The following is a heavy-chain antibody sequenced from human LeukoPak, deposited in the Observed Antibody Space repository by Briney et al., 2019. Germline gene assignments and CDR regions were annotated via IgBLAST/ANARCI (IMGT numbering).Heavy chain of an antibody. D-gene: IGHD3-3*01. V-gene: IGHV4-30-4*08. Sequence: PSETLPLTCTVSGGSISSGDYYWSWIRQPPGKGLEWIGYIYYSGSTYYNPSLKSRVTISVDTSKNQFSLKLSSVTAADTAVYYCARGRILEWLTALDYWGQGTLVTVSS. J-gene: IGHJ4*02. CDR2: IYYSGST. CDR3: ARGRILEWLTALDY. CDR1: GGSISSGDYY.